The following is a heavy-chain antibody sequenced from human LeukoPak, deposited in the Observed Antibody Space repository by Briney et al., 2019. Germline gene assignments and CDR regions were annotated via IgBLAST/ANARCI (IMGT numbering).Heavy chain of an antibody. CDR1: GYTFTSYY. D-gene: IGHD6-13*01. CDR2: INPSGGST. Sequence: ASLKVSCKASGYTFTSYYMHWVRQAPGHGLEWMGIINPSGGSTSYAQKFQGRVTMTRDTSTSTVYMELSSLRSEDTAVYYCARDSGIAAAGTNWGYGLEPYYFDYWGQGTLVTVSS. J-gene: IGHJ4*02. CDR3: ARDSGIAAAGTNWGYGLEPYYFDY. V-gene: IGHV1-46*01.